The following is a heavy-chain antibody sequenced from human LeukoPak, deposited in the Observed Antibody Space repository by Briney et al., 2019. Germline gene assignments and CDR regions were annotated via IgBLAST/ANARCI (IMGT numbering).Heavy chain of an antibody. Sequence: GGSLRLSCAASGFTFSTYETNWVRQAPGKGLEWVSYISSSGSTIYYADSVKGRFTISRDNAMDSLFLQMNSLRAEDTAIYFCARGVNYYDNSGYYDYWGQGTLVTVSS. D-gene: IGHD3-22*01. CDR1: GFTFSTYE. CDR3: ARGVNYYDNSGYYDY. J-gene: IGHJ4*02. V-gene: IGHV3-48*03. CDR2: ISSSGSTI.